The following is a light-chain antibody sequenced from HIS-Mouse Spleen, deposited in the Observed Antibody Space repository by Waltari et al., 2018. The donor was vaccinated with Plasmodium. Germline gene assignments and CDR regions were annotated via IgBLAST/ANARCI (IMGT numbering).Light chain of an antibody. J-gene: IGKJ3*01. CDR3: QQYNNWSFT. V-gene: IGKV3-15*01. CDR1: QSVSSN. Sequence: EIVMTQSPATLSVSPGERATISCGASQSVSSNLAWYQQKPGQAPRLLIYGASTRATGIPARFSGSGSGTEFTLTISSLQSEDFAVYYCQQYNNWSFTFGPGTKVDIK. CDR2: GAS.